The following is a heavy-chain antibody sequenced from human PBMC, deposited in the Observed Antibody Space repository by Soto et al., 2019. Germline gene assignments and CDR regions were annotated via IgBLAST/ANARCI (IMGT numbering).Heavy chain of an antibody. CDR3: ARTLSGGSYYYYYGMDV. CDR2: ISAYNGNT. D-gene: IGHD2-15*01. V-gene: IGHV1-18*01. J-gene: IGHJ6*02. Sequence: ASVEVSCKASGCTFTSDGISWVRQAPGQGLEWMGWISAYNGNTNYAQKLQGRVTMTTDTSTSTAYMELRSLRSDDTAVYYCARTLSGGSYYYYYGMDVWGQGTTVTVS. CDR1: GCTFTSDG.